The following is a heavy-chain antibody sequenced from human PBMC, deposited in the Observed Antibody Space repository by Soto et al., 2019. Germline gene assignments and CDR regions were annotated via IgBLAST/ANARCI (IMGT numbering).Heavy chain of an antibody. D-gene: IGHD3-16*01. CDR1: GGSITSSNW. CDR2: IYHSGST. J-gene: IGHJ4*02. V-gene: IGHV4-4*02. CDR3: ARARISTTITGEYCLDY. Sequence: QVQLQESGPGLVKPSGTLSLTCAVSGGSITSSNWWSWVRQPPGKGLEWIGEIYHSGSTKDNPSLKSRVTISVDKSKNQFSLKVSSVTAADTAVYYCARARISTTITGEYCLDYWGQGTLVTVSS.